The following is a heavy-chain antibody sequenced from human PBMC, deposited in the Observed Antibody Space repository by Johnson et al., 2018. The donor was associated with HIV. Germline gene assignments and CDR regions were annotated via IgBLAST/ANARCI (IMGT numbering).Heavy chain of an antibody. CDR3: AKVLFGYSYGDAFDI. CDR1: GFTVSSNY. D-gene: IGHD5-18*01. V-gene: IGHV3-9*01. Sequence: VQLVESGGGLVQPGGSLRLSCAASGFTVSSNYMSWVRQAPGKGLEWVSGISWNSRSIGYADSVKGRFTISRDNAKNSLYLQMNSLRAEDTALYYCAKVLFGYSYGDAFDIWGQGTMVTVSS. J-gene: IGHJ3*02. CDR2: ISWNSRSI.